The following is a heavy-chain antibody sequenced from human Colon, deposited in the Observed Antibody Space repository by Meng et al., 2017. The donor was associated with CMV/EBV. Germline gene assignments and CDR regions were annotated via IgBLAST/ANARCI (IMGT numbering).Heavy chain of an antibody. CDR1: GYTFTAKH. V-gene: IGHV1-2*02. CDR3: IKEDWYFDF. J-gene: IGHJ4*02. D-gene: IGHD2-21*01. Sequence: QVQLIQAGTEVKKPEGSAKVSCKTSGYTFTAKHLHWVRHAPGQGLEWMGWIYPQNGGTYFAQKFQGRVTMTSDTSISTAYMELSSLTSDDTAIYYCIKEDWYFDFWGQGTLVTVSS. CDR2: IYPQNGGT.